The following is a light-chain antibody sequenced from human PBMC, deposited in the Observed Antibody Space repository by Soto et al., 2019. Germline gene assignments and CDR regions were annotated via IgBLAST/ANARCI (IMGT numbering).Light chain of an antibody. CDR3: GTWDNSLTSVV. V-gene: IGLV1-51*01. CDR1: SSNIGNNY. J-gene: IGLJ2*01. Sequence: QTVLTQPPSVSAAPGQKVTISCSGSSSNIGNNYVSWYQQLPGTAPKLLIYDSDKRPSGIPDRFSGSKSGTSATLGITGLQTGDEADYYCGTWDNSLTSVVFGGGTKLTVL. CDR2: DSD.